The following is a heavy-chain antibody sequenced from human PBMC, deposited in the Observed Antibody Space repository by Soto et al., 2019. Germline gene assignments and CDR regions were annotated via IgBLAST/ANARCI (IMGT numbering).Heavy chain of an antibody. V-gene: IGHV1-8*01. Sequence: QVQLVQSGAEVKKPEASVKISCKASGYTFTSYDINWVRQATGQGLEWMGLMNPNSGNTGYAQKFQGRVTVTRYTSISIACFERFSKRSETTAADYAAAPGLAAAGIPHDAFDIWGQGTIVTVSS. D-gene: IGHD6-13*01. J-gene: IGHJ3*02. CDR3: AAPGLAAAGIPHDAFDI. CDR2: MNPNSGNT. CDR1: GYTFTSYD.